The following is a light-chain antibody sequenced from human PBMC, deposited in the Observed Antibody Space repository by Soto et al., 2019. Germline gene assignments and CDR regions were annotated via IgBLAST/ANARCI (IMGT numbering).Light chain of an antibody. CDR1: DSAVGSYDL. CDR3: PSYAGTSHYV. Sequence: QSALTQPASVSASPGQSITISCTGSDSAVGSYDLVSWYQQHPDKAPKLLIYEVTKRPSGVSNRFSGSKSDNTAYLTISGLQAEDEADYYCPSYAGTSHYVFGTGTKVTVL. CDR2: EVT. V-gene: IGLV2-23*02. J-gene: IGLJ1*01.